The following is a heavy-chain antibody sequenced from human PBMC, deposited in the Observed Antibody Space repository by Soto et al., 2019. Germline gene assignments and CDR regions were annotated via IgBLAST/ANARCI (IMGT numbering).Heavy chain of an antibody. Sequence: SETLSLTCTVSGGSIGSSSYYWGWIRQPPGKGLEWIGSIYYSGSTYYSPSLKSRVTISVDTSKNQFSLKLSSVTAADTAVYYCARPRVEYCSSTSCTTPLYYYYYKDVWGKGTTVTVSS. V-gene: IGHV4-39*01. CDR2: IYYSGST. CDR3: ARPRVEYCSSTSCTTPLYYYYYKDV. J-gene: IGHJ6*03. D-gene: IGHD2-2*01. CDR1: GGSIGSSSYY.